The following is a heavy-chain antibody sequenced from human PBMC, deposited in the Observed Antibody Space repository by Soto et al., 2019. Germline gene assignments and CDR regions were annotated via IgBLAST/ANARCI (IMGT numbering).Heavy chain of an antibody. CDR1: GFTFSSYG. J-gene: IGHJ6*02. CDR2: ISYDGSNK. CDR3: AKVVTRTYYYGMDV. D-gene: IGHD5-18*01. V-gene: IGHV3-30*18. Sequence: QVQLVESGGGVVQPGRSLRLSCAASGFTFSSYGMHWVRQAPGKGLEWVAVISYDGSNKYYADSVKGRFTISRDNSKNTLYLQMNSLRAEDTAVYYCAKVVTRTYYYGMDVWGQGTTVTVS.